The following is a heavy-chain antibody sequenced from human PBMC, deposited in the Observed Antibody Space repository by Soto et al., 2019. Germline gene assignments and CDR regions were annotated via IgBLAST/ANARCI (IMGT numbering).Heavy chain of an antibody. CDR2: IYYSGST. V-gene: IGHV4-39*01. Sequence: QLQLQESGPGLVKPSETLSLTCTVSGGSISSSSYYWGWIRQPPGKGLEWIGSIYYSGSTYYNPSLKSRVTISVDTSKNQFSLKLSSVTAADTAVYYCARLLYYDILTGYSRSLYYFDYWGQGTLVTVSS. CDR3: ARLLYYDILTGYSRSLYYFDY. CDR1: GGSISSSSYY. J-gene: IGHJ4*02. D-gene: IGHD3-9*01.